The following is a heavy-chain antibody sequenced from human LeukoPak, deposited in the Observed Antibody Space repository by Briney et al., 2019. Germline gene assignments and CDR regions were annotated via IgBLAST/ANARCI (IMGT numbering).Heavy chain of an antibody. Sequence: ASETLSLTCTVSGGSISSSSYYWSWIRQPPGKGLEWIGEINHSGSTNYNPSLKSRVTISVDTSKNQFSLKLSSVTAADTAVYYCARGGIVATFFRSQFDYWGQGTLVTVSS. CDR2: INHSGST. CDR1: GGSISSSSYY. J-gene: IGHJ4*02. D-gene: IGHD5-12*01. CDR3: ARGGIVATFFRSQFDY. V-gene: IGHV4-39*07.